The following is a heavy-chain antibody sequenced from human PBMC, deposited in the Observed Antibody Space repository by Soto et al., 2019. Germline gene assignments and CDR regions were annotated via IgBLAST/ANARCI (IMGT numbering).Heavy chain of an antibody. D-gene: IGHD6-19*01. V-gene: IGHV4-4*02. CDR1: SGSITIGNW. CDR3: ASLSGWSLL. J-gene: IGHJ4*02. Sequence: QVQLQESGPGLVKPSGTLSLTCTVSSGSITIGNWWSWVRQPPGKGLEWIGEIFHSGSSNYNPSLKSPVTISLDKSKNQFSLNLTSVTAADTAVYYCASLSGWSLLWGQGTLVTVSS. CDR2: IFHSGSS.